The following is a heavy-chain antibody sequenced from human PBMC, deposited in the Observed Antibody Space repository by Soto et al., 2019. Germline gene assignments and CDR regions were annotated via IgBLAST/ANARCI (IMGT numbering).Heavy chain of an antibody. V-gene: IGHV1-3*01. Sequence: ASVKVSCKASGYTFTSYAMHWVRQAPGQRLEWMGWINAGNGNTKYSQKFQGRVTITRDTSASTAYMELSSLRSEDTAVYYCARGGSLYWYFDLWGRGTLVTVS. CDR2: INAGNGNT. CDR1: GYTFTSYA. D-gene: IGHD1-26*01. J-gene: IGHJ2*01. CDR3: ARGGSLYWYFDL.